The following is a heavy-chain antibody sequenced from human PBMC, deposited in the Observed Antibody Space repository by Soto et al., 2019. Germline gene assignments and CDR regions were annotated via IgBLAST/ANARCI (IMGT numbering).Heavy chain of an antibody. Sequence: PSETLSLTCTVSGGSISIGGYYWSWTRHHPGKGLEWIGYIYYSGSTYYNPSLKSRVTISVDTSKNQFSLKLSSVTAADTAVYYCATYGSGTYKPTTFDYWGQGTLVTVSS. CDR2: IYYSGST. V-gene: IGHV4-31*03. D-gene: IGHD3-10*01. J-gene: IGHJ4*02. CDR1: GGSISIGGYY. CDR3: ATYGSGTYKPTTFDY.